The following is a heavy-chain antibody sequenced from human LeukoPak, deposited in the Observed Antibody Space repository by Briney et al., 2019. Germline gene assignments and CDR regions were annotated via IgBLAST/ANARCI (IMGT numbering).Heavy chain of an antibody. Sequence: ASVKVSCKASGYTFTGYYMHWVRQAPGQGLEWMAWINPNSGGTNYAQKFLGRVTVTRDTSISTAYMELSRLRSDDTAAYYCARGMEPLNLYYMDVWGKGTTVTVSS. CDR1: GYTFTGYY. V-gene: IGHV1-2*02. D-gene: IGHD1-26*01. CDR3: ARGMEPLNLYYMDV. CDR2: INPNSGGT. J-gene: IGHJ6*03.